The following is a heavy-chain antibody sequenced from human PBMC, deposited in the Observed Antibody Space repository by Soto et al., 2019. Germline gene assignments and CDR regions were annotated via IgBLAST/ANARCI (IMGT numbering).Heavy chain of an antibody. V-gene: IGHV5-10-1*01. J-gene: IGHJ4*02. D-gene: IGHD6-19*01. CDR1: GYSFTSYW. CDR3: TRRFEVAGADY. CDR2: IDPSDSYT. Sequence: PGESLKISCKGSGYSFTSYWINWVRQMPGKGLEWMGRIDPSDSYTNYSPSFQGRVTISADKSISTAYLQWSSLEASDTAMYYCTRRFEVAGADYWGQGSLVTVSS.